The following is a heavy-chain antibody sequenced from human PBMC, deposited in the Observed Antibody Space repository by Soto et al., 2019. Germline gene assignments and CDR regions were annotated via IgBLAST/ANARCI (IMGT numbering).Heavy chain of an antibody. CDR1: GFTFSSYA. D-gene: IGHD3-16*02. CDR2: ISGSGGST. Sequence: GGSLRLSCAASGFTFSSYAMSWVRQAPGKGLEWVSAISGSGGSTYYADSVKGRFTISRDNSKNTLYLQMISLRAEDTAVYYCARSLSYPRGEFDYWGQGTLVTVSS. J-gene: IGHJ4*02. CDR3: ARSLSYPRGEFDY. V-gene: IGHV3-23*01.